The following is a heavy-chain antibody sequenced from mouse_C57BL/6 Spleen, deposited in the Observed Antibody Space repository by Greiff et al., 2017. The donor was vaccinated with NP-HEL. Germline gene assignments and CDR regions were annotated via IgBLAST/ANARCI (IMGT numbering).Heavy chain of an antibody. CDR3: ARERGSDYYGSSYWYFDV. CDR2: ISDGGSYT. D-gene: IGHD1-1*01. CDR1: GFTFSSYA. V-gene: IGHV5-4*03. Sequence: EVMLVESGGGLVKPGGSLKLSCAASGFTFSSYAMSWVRQTPEKRLEWVATISDGGSYTYYPDNVKGRFTISRDNAKNNLYLQMSHLKSEDTAMYYCARERGSDYYGSSYWYFDVWGTGTTVTVSS. J-gene: IGHJ1*03.